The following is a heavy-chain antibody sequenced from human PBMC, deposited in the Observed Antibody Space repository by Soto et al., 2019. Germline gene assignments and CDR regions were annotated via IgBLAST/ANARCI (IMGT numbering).Heavy chain of an antibody. CDR3: AREDSSGYDGNYFDY. CDR1: GGSISSGGYY. Sequence: SETLSLTCTVSGGSISSGGYYWSWIRQHPGKGLEWIGYIYYSGSTYYNPSLKSRVTISVDTSKNQFSLKLSSVTAADTAVYYCAREDSSGYDGNYFDYWGQGTLVTVSS. D-gene: IGHD3-22*01. CDR2: IYYSGST. V-gene: IGHV4-31*03. J-gene: IGHJ4*02.